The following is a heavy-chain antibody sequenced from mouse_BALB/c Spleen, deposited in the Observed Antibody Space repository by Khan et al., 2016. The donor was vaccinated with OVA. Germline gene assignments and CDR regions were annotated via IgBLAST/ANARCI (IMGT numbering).Heavy chain of an antibody. Sequence: EVELVESGGGVVKPGGSLKLSCSASGFTFSSFAMSWVRQTPEKRLEWVATISSGGHYTFYPDSVKGRFTISRDNARNTLYLQMSSLRSEDTSMYYCARSSVDYYGIDYWGHGTSVTVSS. CDR1: GFTFSSFA. V-gene: IGHV5-9-3*01. J-gene: IGHJ4*01. CDR3: ARSSVDYYGIDY. CDR2: ISSGGHYT.